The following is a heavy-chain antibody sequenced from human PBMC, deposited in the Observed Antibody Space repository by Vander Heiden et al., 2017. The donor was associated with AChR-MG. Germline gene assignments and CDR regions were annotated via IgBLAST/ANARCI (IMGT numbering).Heavy chain of an antibody. V-gene: IGHV4-34*01. J-gene: IGHJ4*02. CDR3: ARGRRNYFDY. CDR2: INHSGST. Sequence: QVQLQQWGAGLLKPSETLSLTCAVYGGSFSGYYWSWIRQPPGKGLEWIGEINHSGSTNYNPSLKSRVTISVDTSKNQFSLKLSSVTAADTAVYYCARGRRNYFDYWGQGTLVTVSS. CDR1: GGSFSGYY.